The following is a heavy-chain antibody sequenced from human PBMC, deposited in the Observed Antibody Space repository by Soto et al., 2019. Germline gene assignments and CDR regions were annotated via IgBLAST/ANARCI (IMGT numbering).Heavy chain of an antibody. CDR1: GFTFSHFG. D-gene: IGHD2-2*01. CDR3: SKDRRYQLPSCIDV. J-gene: IGHJ6*02. Sequence: GGSLRLSCAASGFTFSHFGMHWVRQAPGKGLEWMTSVSYDGTNKYYADSVKGRFTISRDYSENTLYLQMNSLRAEDTAVYYCSKDRRYQLPSCIDVRGQETVVTASS. V-gene: IGHV3-30*18. CDR2: VSYDGTNK.